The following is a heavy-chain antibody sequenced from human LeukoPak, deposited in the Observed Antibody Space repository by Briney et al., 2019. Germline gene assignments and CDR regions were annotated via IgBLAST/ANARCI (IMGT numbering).Heavy chain of an antibody. D-gene: IGHD5-24*01. V-gene: IGHV3-66*01. CDR3: ARLDREGYYFPYYFDY. CDR2: IYTDGKT. CDR1: GFTVTSNY. J-gene: IGHJ4*02. Sequence: GGSLRLSCTVSGFTVTSNYMTWVRQAPGKGLEWVSVIYTDGKTYYADSVKGRFSISRDNSKNTLFLQMKSLRAEDTAVYFCARLDREGYYFPYYFDYWGQGTRVSVSS.